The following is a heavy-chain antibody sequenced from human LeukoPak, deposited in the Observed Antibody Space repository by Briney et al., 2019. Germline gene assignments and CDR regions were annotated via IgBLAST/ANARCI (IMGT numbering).Heavy chain of an antibody. CDR3: ARDSSGYYFGAFDI. Sequence: ASVKVSCKASGYTFTSYGISWVRQAPGQGLEWMGWISAYNGNTNYAQKLQGRVTMTTDTSTSTAYMELRSLRSDDTAVYYCARDSSGYYFGAFDIWGQGTMVTVSS. J-gene: IGHJ3*02. CDR2: ISAYNGNT. V-gene: IGHV1-18*01. D-gene: IGHD3-22*01. CDR1: GYTFTSYG.